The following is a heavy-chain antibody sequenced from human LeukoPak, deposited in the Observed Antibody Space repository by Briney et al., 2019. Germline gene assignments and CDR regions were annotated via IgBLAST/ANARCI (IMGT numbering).Heavy chain of an antibody. CDR2: IYYSGST. CDR1: GGSISSGDYY. J-gene: IGHJ5*02. V-gene: IGHV4-30-4*01. Sequence: SETLSLTCTVSGGSISSGDYYWSWIRQPPGKGLEWIGYIYYSGSTYYNPSLKSRVTISVDRSKNQFSLKLSSVTAADTAVYYCARGGYCSGGSCDWFDPWGQGTLVTVSS. D-gene: IGHD2-15*01. CDR3: ARGGYCSGGSCDWFDP.